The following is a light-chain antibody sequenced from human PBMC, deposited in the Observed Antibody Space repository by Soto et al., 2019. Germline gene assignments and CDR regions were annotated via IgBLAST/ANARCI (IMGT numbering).Light chain of an antibody. J-gene: IGLJ2*01. CDR3: SSYTSSSPVV. CDR2: DVS. CDR1: SSDVGGYNY. Sequence: QSALTQPASVSGSPGQSITISCTGTSSDVGGYNYVSLYQQHPGKAPKLMLYDVSNRPSGVSNRFSGSKSGNTASLTISGLQAEDEADYYCSSYTSSSPVVFGGGTKLTVL. V-gene: IGLV2-14*01.